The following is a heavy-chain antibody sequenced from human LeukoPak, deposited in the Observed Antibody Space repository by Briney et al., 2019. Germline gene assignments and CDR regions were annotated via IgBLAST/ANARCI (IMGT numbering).Heavy chain of an antibody. CDR2: IIPIFGTA. CDR3: ARGWLAETTVVTPYNY. J-gene: IGHJ4*02. Sequence: SVKVSCKASGGTFSSYAISWVRQAPGQGLEWMGGIIPIFGTANYAQKFQGRVTITAVESMRTAYMELSGLRSEDAAVYYCARGWLAETTVVTPYNYWGQGTLVTVSS. D-gene: IGHD4-23*01. V-gene: IGHV1-69*01. CDR1: GGTFSSYA.